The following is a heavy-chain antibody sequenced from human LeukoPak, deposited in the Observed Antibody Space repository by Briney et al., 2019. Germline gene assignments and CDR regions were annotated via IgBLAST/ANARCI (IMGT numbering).Heavy chain of an antibody. CDR1: GFTFSNYA. Sequence: GGSLRLSCAAAGFTFSNYAMSWVRQAPGKGLEWVSAISGSASSTYHADSVKGRFTISRDNSKNTLYLQMNSLRAEDTAVYYCARDHGDAFDIWGQGTMVTVSS. V-gene: IGHV3-23*01. J-gene: IGHJ3*02. CDR3: ARDHGDAFDI. CDR2: ISGSASST.